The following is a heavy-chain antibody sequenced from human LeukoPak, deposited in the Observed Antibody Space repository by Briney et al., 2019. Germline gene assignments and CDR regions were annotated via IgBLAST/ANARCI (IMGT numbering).Heavy chain of an antibody. J-gene: IGHJ4*02. CDR1: GGSISSYY. D-gene: IGHD3-22*01. V-gene: IGHV4-59*08. CDR3: ARHGSVSSGALV. CDR2: IFYSGST. Sequence: SETLSLTCTVSGGSISSYYWSWIRQPPGKGLEWIGYIFYSGSTNYNPSFKSRVTISVDTSKDQFSLKLSSVTAADTAVYYCARHGSVSSGALVWGQGTLVTVSS.